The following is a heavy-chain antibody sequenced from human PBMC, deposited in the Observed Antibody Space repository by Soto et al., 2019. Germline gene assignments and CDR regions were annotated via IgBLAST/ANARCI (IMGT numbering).Heavy chain of an antibody. V-gene: IGHV3-23*01. D-gene: IGHD3-16*01. CDR3: AKFGMATNTRRPPYYIEY. CDR2: ISGSGGGT. Sequence: LRLSCAASGFTFSSYAMSWVRQAPGKGLEWVSSISGSGGGTYYADSVKGRFTFSRDNSKNTLYLQMNSLRAEDTDVYYCAKFGMATNTRRPPYYIEYWGQGALVTVSS. J-gene: IGHJ4*02. CDR1: GFTFSSYA.